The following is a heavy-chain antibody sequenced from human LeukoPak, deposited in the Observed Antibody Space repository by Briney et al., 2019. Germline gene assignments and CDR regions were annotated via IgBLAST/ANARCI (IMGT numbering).Heavy chain of an antibody. Sequence: TSETLSLTCTVSGGSISSSSYYWGWIRQPPGKGLEWIGSIYHSGSTYYNPSLKSRVTISVDTSKNQFSLKLSSVTAADTAVYYCARRRRTYYYDSSGYGYFDYWGQGTLVTVSS. CDR1: GGSISSSSYY. V-gene: IGHV4-39*01. D-gene: IGHD3-22*01. CDR3: ARRRRTYYYDSSGYGYFDY. J-gene: IGHJ4*02. CDR2: IYHSGST.